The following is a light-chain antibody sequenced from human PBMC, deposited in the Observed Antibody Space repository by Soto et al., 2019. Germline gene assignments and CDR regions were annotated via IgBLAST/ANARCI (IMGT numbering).Light chain of an antibody. V-gene: IGKV4-1*01. J-gene: IGKJ1*01. Sequence: DIVLTQSPDSLAVSLGERATINCKSSQSVLYSSNNKNYLAWYQQKPGQPPKLLIYWASTRESGVPDRFSGSGSGTDFTLTISSVQADDVAVYYCQQYYSSPRTFGQGTKMAIK. CDR3: QQYYSSPRT. CDR2: WAS. CDR1: QSVLYSSNNKNY.